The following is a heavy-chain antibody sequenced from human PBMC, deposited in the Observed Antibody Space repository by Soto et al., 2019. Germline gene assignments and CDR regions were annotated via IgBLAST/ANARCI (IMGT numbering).Heavy chain of an antibody. D-gene: IGHD2-15*01. V-gene: IGHV3-33*01. CDR1: GFPFSTYD. J-gene: IGHJ4*02. CDR2: IWYDGSNE. Sequence: GGSLILSCAASGFPFSTYDMHWVRQAPGKGLEWVAVIWYDGSNEYYADSVKGRFTVSRDNSKNTLYLQMNSLRAEDTAVYYCARSHCIGGSCFGPDWGQGTLVTVSS. CDR3: ARSHCIGGSCFGPD.